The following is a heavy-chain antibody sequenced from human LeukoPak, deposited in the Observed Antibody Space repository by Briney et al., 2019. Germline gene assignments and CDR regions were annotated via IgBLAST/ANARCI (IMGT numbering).Heavy chain of an antibody. CDR2: IYTSGST. J-gene: IGHJ6*03. Sequence: PSETLSLTCTVSGGSISSYYWSWIRQPAGKGLEWIGRIYTSGSTNYNPSLKSRVTISVDTSKNQFSLKLSSVTAADTAVYYCARGGRRAATIEDYYYYYMDVWGKGTTVTISS. V-gene: IGHV4-4*07. CDR3: ARGGRRAATIEDYYYYYMDV. D-gene: IGHD5-12*01. CDR1: GGSISSYY.